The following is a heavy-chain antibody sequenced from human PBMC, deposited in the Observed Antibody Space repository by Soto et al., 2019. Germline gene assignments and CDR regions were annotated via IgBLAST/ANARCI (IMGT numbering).Heavy chain of an antibody. V-gene: IGHV3-30-3*01. Sequence: QVQLVESGGGVVQPGRSLRLSCAASGFTFSSYAMHWVRQAPGKGLEWVAVISYDGSNKYYADSVKGRFTISRDNSKNTLYLQMNSLRAEDTAVYYCARDILILEWSAGEGVDYWGQGTLVTVSS. CDR2: ISYDGSNK. CDR3: ARDILILEWSAGEGVDY. CDR1: GFTFSSYA. D-gene: IGHD3-3*01. J-gene: IGHJ4*02.